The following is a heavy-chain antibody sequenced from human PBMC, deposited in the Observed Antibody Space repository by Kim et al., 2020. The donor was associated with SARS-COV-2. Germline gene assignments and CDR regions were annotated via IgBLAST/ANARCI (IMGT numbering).Heavy chain of an antibody. J-gene: IGHJ4*02. D-gene: IGHD6-13*01. V-gene: IGHV4-61*02. CDR3: AREAAGPQPFDY. CDR1: GGSISSGSYY. CDR2: IYTSGST. Sequence: SETLSLTCTVSGGSISSGSYYWSWIRQPAGKGLEWIGRIYTSGSTNYNPSLKSRVTISVDTSKNQFSLKLSSVTAADTAVYYCAREAAGPQPFDYWGQGTLVTVSS.